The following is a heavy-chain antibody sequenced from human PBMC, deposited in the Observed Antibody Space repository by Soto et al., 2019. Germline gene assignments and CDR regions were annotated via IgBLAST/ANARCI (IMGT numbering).Heavy chain of an antibody. CDR1: GDSVSSNSAT. CDR2: TYYRSKWYN. D-gene: IGHD2-2*01. J-gene: IGHJ4*02. Sequence: QSPTLSLPCAISGDSVSSNSATWNWIRQSPSRGLEWLGRTYYRSKWYNDYAVSVKSRITINPDTSKNQLSLQLNSVTPEDTAVYYCARDRYANGHFDYWGQGTLVTVSS. V-gene: IGHV6-1*01. CDR3: ARDRYANGHFDY.